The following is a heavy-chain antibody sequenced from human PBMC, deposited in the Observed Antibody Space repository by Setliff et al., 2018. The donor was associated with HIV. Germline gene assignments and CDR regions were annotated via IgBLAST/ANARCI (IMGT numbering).Heavy chain of an antibody. CDR2: IIPLFGTA. J-gene: IGHJ4*02. Sequence: SVKVSCKASGYTFTNHAMQWVRQAPGQGLEWLGGIIPLFGTANYAQKFQGRVTITTDESTSTAYMELSSLRSEDTAVYYCARSDYYDSSGPFDYWGQGTLVTVSS. CDR3: ARSDYYDSSGPFDY. D-gene: IGHD3-22*01. CDR1: GYTFTNHA. V-gene: IGHV1-69*05.